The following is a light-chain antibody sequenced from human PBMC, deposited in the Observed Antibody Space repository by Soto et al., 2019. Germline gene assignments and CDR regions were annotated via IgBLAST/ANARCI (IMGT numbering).Light chain of an antibody. Sequence: DIQMTQSPSSLSASVGDRVTITCRSSQTINNYLNWYQQRPGRAPKLLIYDTSSLQTGVPSRFSGSGSGTVFTLPISSLQPEDLAIYYCQQGFTAPPWTFGQGTKVELK. V-gene: IGKV1-39*01. CDR2: DTS. CDR1: QTINNY. J-gene: IGKJ1*01. CDR3: QQGFTAPPWT.